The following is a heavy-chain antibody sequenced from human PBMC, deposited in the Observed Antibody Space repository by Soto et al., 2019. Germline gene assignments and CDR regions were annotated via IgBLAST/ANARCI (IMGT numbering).Heavy chain of an antibody. Sequence: GGSLRLSCAASGFTFSSYAMSWVRQAPGKGLEWVSAISGSGGSTYYADSVKGRFTISRDNSKNTLYLKMNSLRAEDTAVYYCAKGNYDFWSGPYYYYMDVWGKGTTVTVSS. D-gene: IGHD3-3*01. J-gene: IGHJ6*03. V-gene: IGHV3-23*01. CDR3: AKGNYDFWSGPYYYYMDV. CDR2: ISGSGGST. CDR1: GFTFSSYA.